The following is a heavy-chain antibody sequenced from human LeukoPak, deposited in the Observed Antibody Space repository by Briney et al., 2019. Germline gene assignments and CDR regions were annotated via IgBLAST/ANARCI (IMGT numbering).Heavy chain of an antibody. J-gene: IGHJ3*02. V-gene: IGHV4-4*07. CDR2: IYTSGST. Sequence: ASETLSLTCTVSGGSISSYYWSWIRQPAGKGLEWIGRIYTSGSTNYNPSLKSRVTMSVDTSKNQFSLKLSSVTAADTAVYYCVRGATSSGWYGAFDIWGQGTMVTVSS. D-gene: IGHD6-19*01. CDR1: GGSISSYY. CDR3: VRGATSSGWYGAFDI.